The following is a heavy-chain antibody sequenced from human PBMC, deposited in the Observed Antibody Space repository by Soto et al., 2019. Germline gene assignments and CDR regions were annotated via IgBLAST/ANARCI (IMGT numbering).Heavy chain of an antibody. Sequence: QVQLVQSGAEVKKPGSSVKVSCKASGGTFSSSAISWVRQAPGQGLEWMGGIIPIFGTANYAQKFQGRVTITADESTSTAYMELSSLISEDTAVYYCTQGVELPQYNWFDPWGQGTLVTVSS. J-gene: IGHJ5*02. D-gene: IGHD1-26*01. CDR1: GGTFSSSA. CDR3: TQGVELPQYNWFDP. V-gene: IGHV1-69*01. CDR2: IIPIFGTA.